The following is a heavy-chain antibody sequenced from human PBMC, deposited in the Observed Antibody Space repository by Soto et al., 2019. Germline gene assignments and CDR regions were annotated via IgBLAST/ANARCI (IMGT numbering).Heavy chain of an antibody. CDR3: AKDCWDSSSRYDAFDM. V-gene: IGHV3-23*01. CDR1: GFTFSSYA. CDR2: ISGSGGTT. J-gene: IGHJ3*02. D-gene: IGHD6-13*01. Sequence: GGSLRLSCAASGFTFSSYAMSWVRQAPGKGLEWVSTISGSGGTTYYADSVKGRFTISRDNSKNTLYLQMNSLGAEDTAVYYCAKDCWDSSSRYDAFDMWGQGTMVTVSS.